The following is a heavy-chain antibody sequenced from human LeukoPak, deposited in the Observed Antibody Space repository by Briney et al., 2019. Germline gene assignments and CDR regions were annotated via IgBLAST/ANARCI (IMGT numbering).Heavy chain of an antibody. Sequence: SETLSLTCTVSGGSISSGGYYWSWIRQHPGKGLEWIGYIYYSGSTYYNPSLKRRVTISVDTSKNQFSLKLSSVTAADTAVYYCARDVGVSSSTYYYYYYGMDVWGQGTTVTVSS. CDR3: ARDVGVSSSTYYYYYYGMDV. V-gene: IGHV4-31*03. CDR2: IYYSGST. CDR1: GGSISSGGYY. D-gene: IGHD6-6*01. J-gene: IGHJ6*02.